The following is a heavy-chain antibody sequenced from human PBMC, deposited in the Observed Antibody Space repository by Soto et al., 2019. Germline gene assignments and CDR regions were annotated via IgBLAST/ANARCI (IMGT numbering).Heavy chain of an antibody. Sequence: GASVKVSCKASGGTFSTFGISWVRQAPGQGLEWMGGIIPFFGTARYSQKFEDRITINADESTNTVYMDLRSLTSEDTAIYYCAKSAPMDAGDKYYYDFWGQGALVTVSS. CDR2: IIPFFGTA. CDR1: GGTFSTFG. CDR3: AKSAPMDAGDKYYYDF. D-gene: IGHD4-17*01. V-gene: IGHV1-69*13. J-gene: IGHJ4*02.